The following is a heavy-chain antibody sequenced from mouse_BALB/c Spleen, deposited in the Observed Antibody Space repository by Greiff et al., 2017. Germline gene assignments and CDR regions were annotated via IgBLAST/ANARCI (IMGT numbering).Heavy chain of an antibody. Sequence: QVQLQQSGPELVKPGASVRISCKASGYTFTSYYIHWVKQRPGQGLEWIGWIYPGNVNTKYNEKFKGKATLTADKSSSTAYMQLSSLTSEDSAVYFCARSRDGYYVAYWGQGTLVTVSA. CDR3: ARSRDGYYVAY. CDR2: IYPGNVNT. J-gene: IGHJ3*01. V-gene: IGHV1S56*01. D-gene: IGHD2-3*01. CDR1: GYTFTSYY.